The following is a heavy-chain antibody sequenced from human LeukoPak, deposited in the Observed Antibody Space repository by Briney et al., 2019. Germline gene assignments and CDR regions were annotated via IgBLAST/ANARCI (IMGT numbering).Heavy chain of an antibody. J-gene: IGHJ5*02. CDR3: ARDGYSSGWYGGIDP. CDR2: IYYSGST. V-gene: IGHV4-59*01. Sequence: TSETLSLTCTVSGGSISSYYWSWIRQPPGKGLEWIGYIYYSGSTNYNPSLKSRVTISVDTSKNQFSLKLSSVTAADTAVYYCARDGYSSGWYGGIDPWGQGTLVTVSS. CDR1: GGSISSYY. D-gene: IGHD6-19*01.